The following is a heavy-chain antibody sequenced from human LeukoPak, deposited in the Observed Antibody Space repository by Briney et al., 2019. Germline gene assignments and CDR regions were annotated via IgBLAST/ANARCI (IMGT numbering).Heavy chain of an antibody. V-gene: IGHV3-7*01. Sequence: GGSLRLSCAASEFTFTTYWMSWVRQAPGKGLEWVANINQDGTEKYYVDSVKGRFTISRDNAKNSLYLQMNSLRAEDTAVYYCAELGITMIGGVWGKGTTVTISS. CDR1: EFTFTTYW. CDR2: INQDGTEK. CDR3: AELGITMIGGV. J-gene: IGHJ6*04. D-gene: IGHD3-10*02.